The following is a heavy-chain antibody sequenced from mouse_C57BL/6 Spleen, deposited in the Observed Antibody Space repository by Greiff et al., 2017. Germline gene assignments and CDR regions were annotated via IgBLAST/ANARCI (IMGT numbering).Heavy chain of an antibody. CDR3: ARRTGTNYFDY. CDR1: GFSLTSYG. Sequence: VHLVESGPGLVAPSQSLSITCTVSGFSLTSYGVDWVRQSPGKGLEWLGVIWGVGSTNYNSALKSRLSISKDNSKSQVFLKMNSLQTDDTAMYYCARRTGTNYFDYWGQGTTLTVSS. CDR2: IWGVGST. J-gene: IGHJ2*01. V-gene: IGHV2-6*01. D-gene: IGHD4-1*01.